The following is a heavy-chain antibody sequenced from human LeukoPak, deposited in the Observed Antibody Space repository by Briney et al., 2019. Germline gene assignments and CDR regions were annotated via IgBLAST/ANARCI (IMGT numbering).Heavy chain of an antibody. CDR3: ARIGYDNSYWGEDY. J-gene: IGHJ4*02. V-gene: IGHV3-74*01. D-gene: IGHD5-18*01. Sequence: PGGSLRLSCGASGFTFSTSWMHWVRQAPGKGLVWVSRINRDGRETYYADSVKGRFTISRDNAKNMLFLQMNSLRVDDTAVYYCARIGYDNSYWGEDYWGQGTLVTVSS. CDR2: INRDGRET. CDR1: GFTFSTSW.